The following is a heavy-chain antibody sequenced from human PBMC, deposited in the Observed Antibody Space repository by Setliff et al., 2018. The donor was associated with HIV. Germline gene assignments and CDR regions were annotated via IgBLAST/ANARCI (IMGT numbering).Heavy chain of an antibody. CDR2: IHTSGST. V-gene: IGHV4-61*09. CDR1: GGSISSGSHY. Sequence: SETLSLTCTVSGGSISSGSHYWTWIRQLAGKGLEWIGHIHTSGSTNYDLSLMSRVTISVDTSKNQFSLKLSSVTAADTAVYYCATSGYSYAFNWFDPWGQGTLVTVS. J-gene: IGHJ5*02. CDR3: ATSGYSYAFNWFDP. D-gene: IGHD5-18*01.